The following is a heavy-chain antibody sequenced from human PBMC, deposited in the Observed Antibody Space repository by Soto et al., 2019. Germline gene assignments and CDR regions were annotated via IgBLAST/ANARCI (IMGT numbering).Heavy chain of an antibody. V-gene: IGHV4-39*01. CDR1: GGSITSNAYY. Sequence: SETLSLTCTVSGGSITSNAYYWGWIRQPPGKGLEWLGFIYYSGSASYNPSLKSRVTMFVDTSKNQFSLKLSSVTAADTAVYYCARRPKRGSFAWCFDYWGQGTLVTVSS. J-gene: IGHJ4*02. D-gene: IGHD1-26*01. CDR3: ARRPKRGSFAWCFDY. CDR2: IYYSGSA.